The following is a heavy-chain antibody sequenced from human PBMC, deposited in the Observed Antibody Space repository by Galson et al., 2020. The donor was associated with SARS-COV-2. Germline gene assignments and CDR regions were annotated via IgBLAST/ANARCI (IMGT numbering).Heavy chain of an antibody. V-gene: IGHV5-10-1*01. Sequence: KVSCKGSGYSFTSYWISWVRQMPGKGLEWMGRIDPSDSYTNYSPSFQGHVTISADKSISTAYLQWSSLKASDTAMYYCARIAVAGRNFDYWGQGTLVTVSS. CDR3: ARIAVAGRNFDY. J-gene: IGHJ4*02. CDR2: IDPSDSYT. D-gene: IGHD6-19*01. CDR1: GYSFTSYW.